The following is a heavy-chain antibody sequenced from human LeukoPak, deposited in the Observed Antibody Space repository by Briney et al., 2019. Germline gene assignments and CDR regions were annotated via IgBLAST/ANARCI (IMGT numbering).Heavy chain of an antibody. CDR2: IYHSGST. V-gene: IGHV4-59*01. Sequence: SETLSLTCTVSGGSISTYYWNWIRQPPGKGLEWIGYIYHSGSTNYSPSLQSRVTISVDTSKNQFSLNLNSVTAADTAVYYCARGGAARLHFQNWGQGTLVTVSS. CDR1: GGSISTYY. CDR3: ARGGAARLHFQN. D-gene: IGHD6-6*01. J-gene: IGHJ1*01.